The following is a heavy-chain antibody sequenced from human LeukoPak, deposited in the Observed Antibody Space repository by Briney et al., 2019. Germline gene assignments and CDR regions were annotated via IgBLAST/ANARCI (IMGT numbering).Heavy chain of an antibody. CDR1: GFTFSSYA. CDR2: ISGSGGTT. V-gene: IGHV3-23*01. D-gene: IGHD3-10*01. J-gene: IGHJ4*02. Sequence: GGSLRLSCAASGFTFSSYAMSWVRQAPGKGLEWVSGISGSGGTTYYADSVKGRFTISRDNSKNTLYLQMNSLRAEDTAVYYCATSITMVRGPWDYWGQGTLVTVSS. CDR3: ATSITMVRGPWDY.